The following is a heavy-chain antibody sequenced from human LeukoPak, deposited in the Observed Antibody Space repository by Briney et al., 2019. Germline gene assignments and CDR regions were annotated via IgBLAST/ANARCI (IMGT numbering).Heavy chain of an antibody. Sequence: SSETLSLTCTVSGGSISSGSYYWSWIRQPAGKGLEWIGRIYTSGSTNYNPSLKSRVTISVDTSKNQFSLKLSSVTAADTAVYYCARDHYVRGYSYGIDYWGQGTLVTVSS. CDR1: GGSISSGSYY. CDR3: ARDHYVRGYSYGIDY. V-gene: IGHV4-61*02. D-gene: IGHD5-18*01. CDR2: IYTSGST. J-gene: IGHJ4*02.